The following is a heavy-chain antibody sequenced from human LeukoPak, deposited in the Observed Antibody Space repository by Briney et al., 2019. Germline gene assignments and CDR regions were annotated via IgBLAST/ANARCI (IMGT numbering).Heavy chain of an antibody. CDR2: IYYKGYT. J-gene: IGHJ3*02. Sequence: SETLSLTCSVTGVSITDYYWSWIRQPPGKGLEWIGYIYYKGYTNYSPSLKSRVTISMDTSKSQFSQKLRSVTAADTAVYYCASTPLSDLDIWGQGTMVIVSS. CDR1: GVSITDYY. V-gene: IGHV4-59*01. CDR3: ASTPLSDLDI.